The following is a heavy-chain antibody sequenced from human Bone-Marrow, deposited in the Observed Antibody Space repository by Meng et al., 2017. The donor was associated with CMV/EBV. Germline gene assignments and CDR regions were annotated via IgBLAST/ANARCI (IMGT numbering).Heavy chain of an antibody. D-gene: IGHD2-2*01. Sequence: GESLKISCAASGFTFSSYSMNWVRQAPGKGLEWVSYISSSSSTIYYADSVKGRFTISRDKAKNSLYLQMNSLRAEDTAAYYCTRNNDNHLLPFDHWGQGTLVTVSS. V-gene: IGHV3-48*01. CDR3: TRNNDNHLLPFDH. J-gene: IGHJ4*02. CDR2: ISSSSSTI. CDR1: GFTFSSYS.